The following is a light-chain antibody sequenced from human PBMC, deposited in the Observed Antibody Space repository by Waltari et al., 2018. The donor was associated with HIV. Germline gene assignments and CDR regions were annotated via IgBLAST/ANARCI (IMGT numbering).Light chain of an antibody. Sequence: QSALAQPASVSGSPGQSITISCTGTSSDVGSYNYVSWYQHHPGKPPKLMIYEVTRRPSGVSNRFAGSKAGNTASLTISGLQAEDEADYYCSSFTASGTQVFGGGTKLTVL. CDR3: SSFTASGTQV. CDR2: EVT. V-gene: IGLV2-14*01. J-gene: IGLJ3*02. CDR1: SSDVGSYNY.